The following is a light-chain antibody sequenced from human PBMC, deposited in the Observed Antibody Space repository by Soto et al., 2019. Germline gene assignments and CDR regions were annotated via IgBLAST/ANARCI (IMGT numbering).Light chain of an antibody. Sequence: EIVLTQSPATLSLSPGERATLSCRASQSVSSNFLAWYQHKPGQSPRLLIYGGSTRVTGIPDRFSGSGSGTDFTLTISRLEPEDFAVYYCQQRSNWLFTFGPGTKVDIK. CDR3: QQRSNWLFT. CDR1: QSVSSNF. J-gene: IGKJ3*01. V-gene: IGKV3D-20*02. CDR2: GGS.